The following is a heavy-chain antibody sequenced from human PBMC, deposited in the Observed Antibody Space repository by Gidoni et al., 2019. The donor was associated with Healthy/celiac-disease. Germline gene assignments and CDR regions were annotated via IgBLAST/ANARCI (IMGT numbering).Heavy chain of an antibody. CDR3: VKANNGGGFQPFYYGMDV. D-gene: IGHD3-16*01. CDR1: GFPFRSCA. J-gene: IGHJ6*02. V-gene: IGHV3-64D*06. Sequence: EVQLVESGGGLVQPGGSLRLSCSAAGFPFRSCALHWVRPAPGKGLEYVSASSSNGGSTYYADSVKGRFTISRDNSKNTLYLQMSSLRAEDTAVYYCVKANNGGGFQPFYYGMDVWGQGTTVTVSS. CDR2: SSSNGGST.